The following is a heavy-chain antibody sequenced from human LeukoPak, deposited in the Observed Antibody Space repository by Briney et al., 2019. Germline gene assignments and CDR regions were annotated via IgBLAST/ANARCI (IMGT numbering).Heavy chain of an antibody. CDR2: INHSGST. J-gene: IGHJ4*02. D-gene: IGHD7-27*01. CDR3: ARLTLTGSLN. CDR1: GGSFSGYY. V-gene: IGHV4-34*01. Sequence: PSETLSLTCAVYGGSFSGYYWSWIRQPPGKGLEWIGEINHSGSTNYNPSLKSRVTISVDTSRNQFSLKLSSVTAADTAVYYCARLTLTGSLNWGQGTLVTVSS.